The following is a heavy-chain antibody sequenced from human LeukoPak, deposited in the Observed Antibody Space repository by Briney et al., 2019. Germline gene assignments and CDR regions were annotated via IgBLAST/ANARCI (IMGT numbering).Heavy chain of an antibody. Sequence: GGSLRLSCAASGFTFSDYYMSWIRQAPGKGLEWVSYISSSSSYTNYADSVKGRFTISRDSAKNSLYLQMNSLRAEDTAVYYCAREYYYDSSGYTAIFDYWGQGTLVTVSS. CDR1: GFTFSDYY. CDR3: AREYYYDSSGYTAIFDY. J-gene: IGHJ4*02. V-gene: IGHV3-11*06. D-gene: IGHD3-22*01. CDR2: ISSSSSYT.